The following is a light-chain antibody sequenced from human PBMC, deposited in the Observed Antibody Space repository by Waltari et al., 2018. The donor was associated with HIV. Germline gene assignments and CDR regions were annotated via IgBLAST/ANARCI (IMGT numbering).Light chain of an antibody. J-gene: IGLJ1*01. Sequence: SYELTQPPSVSVSPGQTASFSCSGNKLGDKYVSWYQQKPGQSPVTVIYQDNRRPSGIPWRFSGSNSGDTATLTISGTQPVDEADYYCQAWDSSTVVFGPGTKVTVL. V-gene: IGLV3-1*01. CDR3: QAWDSSTVV. CDR2: QDN. CDR1: KLGDKY.